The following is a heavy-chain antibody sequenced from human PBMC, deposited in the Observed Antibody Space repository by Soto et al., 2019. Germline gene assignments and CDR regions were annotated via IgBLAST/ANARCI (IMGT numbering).Heavy chain of an antibody. Sequence: QVQLVQSGAEVKQPGSSVKVSCKASGGTFSSYAISWVRQAPGQGPEWMGGIVPIFGKPNYAQKFQARVTMTVDESTSTAYIELSSLRSEDTVMYYCASPNVDIAPPYYYYGMDVWGQGTTVTVSS. V-gene: IGHV1-69*01. CDR2: IVPIFGKP. J-gene: IGHJ6*02. CDR1: GGTFSSYA. CDR3: ASPNVDIAPPYYYYGMDV. D-gene: IGHD5-12*01.